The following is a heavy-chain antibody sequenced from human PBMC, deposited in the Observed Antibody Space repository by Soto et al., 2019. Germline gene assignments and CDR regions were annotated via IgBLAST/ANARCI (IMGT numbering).Heavy chain of an antibody. CDR1: GFTFGRYS. Sequence: PGGSLRLSCAASGFTFGRYSMNWVRQAPGKGLEWVSSISSTTNYIYYADSMKGRFTVSRDNAKNSVYLDMNSLSAEDTAVYYCARESEDLASNFDYWGQGTLVTDSS. CDR3: ARESEDLASNFDY. V-gene: IGHV3-21*01. CDR2: ISSTTNYI. J-gene: IGHJ4*02.